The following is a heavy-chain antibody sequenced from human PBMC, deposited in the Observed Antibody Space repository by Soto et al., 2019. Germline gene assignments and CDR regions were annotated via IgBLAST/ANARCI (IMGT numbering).Heavy chain of an antibody. CDR3: ARYIIAAAGHFDY. CDR2: IYYSGST. CDR1: GGSISSGGYY. Sequence: QVQLQESGPGLVKPSQTLSLTCTVSGGSISSGGYYWSWIRQHPGKGLEWIGYIYYSGSTYYNPSLKRRVTISVDTSKHQFSLTLSSVTAADTAVYYCARYIIAAAGHFDYWGQGTLVTVSS. J-gene: IGHJ4*02. V-gene: IGHV4-31*03. D-gene: IGHD6-13*01.